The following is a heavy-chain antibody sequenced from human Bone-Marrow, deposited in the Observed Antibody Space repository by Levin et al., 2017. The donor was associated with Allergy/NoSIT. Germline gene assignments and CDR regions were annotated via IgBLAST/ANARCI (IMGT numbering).Heavy chain of an antibody. CDR2: IWYDGSNE. CDR3: ARGPHGSGSYYEVGWYFDL. J-gene: IGHJ2*01. D-gene: IGHD3-10*01. CDR1: GFNFRAYG. V-gene: IGHV3-33*01. Sequence: GGSLRLSCAASGFNFRAYGMHWVRQAPGKGLEWVAVIWYDGSNEYYADSVKGRFTISRDNSKNTLYLQMNSLRAEDTAVYYCARGPHGSGSYYEVGWYFDLWGRGTLVTVSS.